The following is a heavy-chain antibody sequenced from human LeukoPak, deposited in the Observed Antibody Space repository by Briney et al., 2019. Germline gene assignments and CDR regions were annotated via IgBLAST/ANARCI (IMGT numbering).Heavy chain of an antibody. CDR1: GYTFTSYD. CDR3: ARGPLPSSNYGYYYYYYMDV. V-gene: IGHV1-8*03. Sequence: ASVKVSCKASGYTFTSYDTNWVRQATGQGLGWMGWMNPNSGNTGYAQKFQGRVTITRNTSISTAYMELSSLRSEDTAVYYCARGPLPSSNYGYYYYYYMDVWGKGTTVTVSS. CDR2: MNPNSGNT. D-gene: IGHD4-11*01. J-gene: IGHJ6*03.